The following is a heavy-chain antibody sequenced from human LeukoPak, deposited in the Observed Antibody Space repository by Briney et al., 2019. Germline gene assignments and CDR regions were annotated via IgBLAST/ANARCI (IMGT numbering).Heavy chain of an antibody. CDR1: GGTFSSYA. J-gene: IGHJ6*02. V-gene: IGHV1-69*01. D-gene: IGHD6-13*01. Sequence: SVKVSCKASGGTFSSYAISWVRQAPGQGLEWMGGIIPIFGTANYAQKFQGRVTITADEFTSTAYMELSSLRSEDTAVYYCARDSSSWYNYYYYGMDVWGQGTTVTVSS. CDR3: ARDSSSWYNYYYYGMDV. CDR2: IIPIFGTA.